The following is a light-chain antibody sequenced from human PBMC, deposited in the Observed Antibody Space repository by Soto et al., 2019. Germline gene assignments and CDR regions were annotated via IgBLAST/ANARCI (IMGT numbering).Light chain of an antibody. CDR1: QSISNY. V-gene: IGKV1-39*01. CDR3: QQIYSTSDLT. Sequence: DIQMTQSPSSLSASVGDRVTITCRASQSISNYLNWYQQKPWKAPKLLIYAASILHSGPASRFGGRGSCTHFTLTFSSLLPEDFASYYCQQIYSTSDLTFGGGTKVEIK. J-gene: IGKJ4*01. CDR2: AAS.